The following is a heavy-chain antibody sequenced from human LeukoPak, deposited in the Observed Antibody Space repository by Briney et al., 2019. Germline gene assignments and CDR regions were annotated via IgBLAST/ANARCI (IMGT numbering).Heavy chain of an antibody. CDR3: ATTGYDFWSGLTPL. CDR1: GGSFSGYY. Sequence: SETLSLTCAVYGGSFSGYYWSWIRQPPGKGLEWIGEINHSGSTNYNPSLKSRVTISVDTSKNQFSLKLSSVTAADTAVYYCATTGYDFWSGLTPLWGQGTLVTVSS. D-gene: IGHD3-3*01. V-gene: IGHV4-34*01. J-gene: IGHJ4*02. CDR2: INHSGST.